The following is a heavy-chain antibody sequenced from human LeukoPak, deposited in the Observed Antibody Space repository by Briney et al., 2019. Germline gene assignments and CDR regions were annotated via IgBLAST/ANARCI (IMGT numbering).Heavy chain of an antibody. CDR3: ARDVPAAIGTVNWFDP. CDR2: ISAYNGNT. V-gene: IGHV1-18*01. J-gene: IGHJ5*02. CDR1: GGTFSSYA. Sequence: ASVEVSCKASGGTFSSYAISWVRQAPGQGLEWMGWISAYNGNTNYAQKLQGRVTMTTDTSTSTAYMELRSLRSDDTAVCYCARDVPAAIGTVNWFDPWGQGTLVTVSS. D-gene: IGHD2-2*01.